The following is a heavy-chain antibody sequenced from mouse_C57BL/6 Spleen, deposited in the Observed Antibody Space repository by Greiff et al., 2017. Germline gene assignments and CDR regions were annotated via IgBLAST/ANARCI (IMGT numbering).Heavy chain of an antibody. CDR3: ARWDYAMDY. CDR2: IDPSDSET. V-gene: IGHV1-52*01. CDR1: GYTFTSYW. Sequence: QVQLQQPGAELVRPGSSVKLSCKASGYTFTSYWMHWVKQRPIQGLEWIGNIDPSDSETHYNQKFKDKATLTVDKSSSTAYMHLSSLTSEDSAVYYCARWDYAMDYWGQGTSVTVSS. J-gene: IGHJ4*01.